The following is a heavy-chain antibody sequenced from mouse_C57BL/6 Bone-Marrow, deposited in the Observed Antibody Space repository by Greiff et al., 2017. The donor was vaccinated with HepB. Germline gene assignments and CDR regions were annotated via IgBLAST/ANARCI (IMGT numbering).Heavy chain of an antibody. Sequence: EVQLQQSEGGLVQPGSSMKLSCTASGFTFSDYYMAWVRQVPEKGLEWVANINYDGSSTYYLDSLKSRFIISRDNAKNMLYLQMSSLKSEDTATYYCARDLDYFDYWGQGTTLTVSS. CDR1: GFTFSDYY. V-gene: IGHV5-16*01. CDR2: INYDGSST. J-gene: IGHJ2*01. CDR3: ARDLDYFDY.